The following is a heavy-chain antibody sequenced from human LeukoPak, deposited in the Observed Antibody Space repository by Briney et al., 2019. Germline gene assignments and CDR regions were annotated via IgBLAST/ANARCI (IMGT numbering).Heavy chain of an antibody. CDR3: ARVEDSGYDYRGRFDP. CDR2: IYYTGST. J-gene: IGHJ5*02. D-gene: IGHD5-12*01. V-gene: IGHV4-59*12. CDR1: GGSISTYY. Sequence: PSQTLSLTCTVSGGSISTYYWSWIRQPPGKGLEWIGYIYYTGSTNYNPSLKSRVTISVDTSKNQFSLKLSSVTAADTAVYYCARVEDSGYDYRGRFDPWGQGTLVTVSS.